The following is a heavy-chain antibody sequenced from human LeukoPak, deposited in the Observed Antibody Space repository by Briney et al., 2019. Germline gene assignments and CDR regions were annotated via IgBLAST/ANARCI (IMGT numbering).Heavy chain of an antibody. CDR1: GVTFDDYA. CDR2: ISWNSDII. Sequence: GGSLRLSCAASGVTFDDYAMHWVRQVPGKGLEWVSGISWNSDIIDYADSVKGRFTISRDNAQNSLYLQMNSLRADDTAFYYCAKDRYSSSWNFFDFWGQGTLVTVSS. CDR3: AKDRYSSSWNFFDF. V-gene: IGHV3-9*01. J-gene: IGHJ4*02. D-gene: IGHD6-13*01.